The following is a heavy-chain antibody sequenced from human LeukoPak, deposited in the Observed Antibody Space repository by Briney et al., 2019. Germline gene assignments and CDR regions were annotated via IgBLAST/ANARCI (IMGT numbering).Heavy chain of an antibody. CDR1: GFTFSSYA. D-gene: IGHD3-22*01. CDR2: ISGSGGST. CDR3: AKIYDSSGYYYVPLFDY. Sequence: GSLRLSCAASGFTFSSYAMSWVRLAPGKGLEWVSAISGSGGSTYYADSVKGRFTISRDNSKNTLYLQMNSLRAEDTAVYYCAKIYDSSGYYYVPLFDYWGQGTLVTVSS. J-gene: IGHJ4*02. V-gene: IGHV3-23*01.